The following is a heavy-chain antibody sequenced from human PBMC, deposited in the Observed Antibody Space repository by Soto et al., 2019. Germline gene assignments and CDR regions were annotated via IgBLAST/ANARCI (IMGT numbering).Heavy chain of an antibody. CDR1: GYTFTSYG. Sequence: QVQLVQSGAEVKKPGASVKVSCKASGYTFTSYGISWVRHAPGQGLEWMGWISAYNGNTNYAQRLQGRVTMTTDTSTSTLYMELRSLRSDDTAVYYCARDVRGHYYYYGMDVWGQGTTVTVSS. CDR3: ARDVRGHYYYYGMDV. D-gene: IGHD5-12*01. V-gene: IGHV1-18*01. CDR2: ISAYNGNT. J-gene: IGHJ6*02.